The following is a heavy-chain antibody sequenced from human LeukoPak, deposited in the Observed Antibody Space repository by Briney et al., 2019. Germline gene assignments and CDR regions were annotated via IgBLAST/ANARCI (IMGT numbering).Heavy chain of an antibody. CDR3: TTDGVYDYVWGSYRYTSYFDY. D-gene: IGHD3-16*02. Sequence: GGSLRLSCAASGFTFSNAWMSWVRQAPGKGLEWVGRIKSKTDGGTTDYAAPVKGRFTISRGDSKNTLYLQMNSLKTEDTAVYYCTTDGVYDYVWGSYRYTSYFDYWGQGTLVTVSS. J-gene: IGHJ4*02. CDR1: GFTFSNAW. V-gene: IGHV3-15*01. CDR2: IKSKTDGGTT.